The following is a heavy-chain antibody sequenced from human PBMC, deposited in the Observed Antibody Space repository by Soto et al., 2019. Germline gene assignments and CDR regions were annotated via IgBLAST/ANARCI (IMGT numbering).Heavy chain of an antibody. CDR1: GDTFCTYT. V-gene: IGHV1-69*12. J-gene: IGHJ3*01. CDR3: AGGDGGADAFDL. D-gene: IGHD3-16*01. Sequence: QVQLVQSGTEVRKPGSSVNVSCQASGDTFCTYTFSWVRQAPGQGLQWMGEIIPMFRTTNYAPRFQGRLTLTADDSTRIVYMELNSLTFEDTAVYYCAGGDGGADAFDLWGQGTMIAVSS. CDR2: IIPMFRTT.